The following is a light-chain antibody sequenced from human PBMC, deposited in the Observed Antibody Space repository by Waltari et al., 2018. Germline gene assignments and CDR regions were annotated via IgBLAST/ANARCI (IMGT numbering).Light chain of an antibody. CDR2: DAY. V-gene: IGKV3-11*01. CDR3: QQRTNWPPRIT. J-gene: IGKJ3*01. Sequence: EIVLTQSPATLSLAPGERATLSCRASQSVSDYLAWYQQKPGQAPRLLIYDAYNRATGIPDRFSGSGSGTDFTLTISSLEPEDFAVYYCQQRTNWPPRITFGPGTKVEIK. CDR1: QSVSDY.